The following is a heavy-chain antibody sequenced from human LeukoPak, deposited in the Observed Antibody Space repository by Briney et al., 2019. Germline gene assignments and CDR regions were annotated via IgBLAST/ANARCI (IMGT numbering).Heavy chain of an antibody. CDR2: IYPGDSDT. V-gene: IGHV5-51*01. J-gene: IGHJ3*02. D-gene: IGHD3-22*01. CDR1: GYSFTSYW. CDR3: ARESVRYHYDSSGYPDI. Sequence: GESLKISCKGSGYSFTSYWIGWVRQMPGKGLEWMGIIYPGDSDTRYSPSFQGQVTISADKSISTAYLQWSSLKASDTAMYYCARESVRYHYDSSGYPDIWGQGTMVTVSS.